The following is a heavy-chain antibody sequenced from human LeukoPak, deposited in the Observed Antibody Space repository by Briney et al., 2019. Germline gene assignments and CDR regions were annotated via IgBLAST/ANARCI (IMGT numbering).Heavy chain of an antibody. V-gene: IGHV3-20*04. Sequence: GGSLRLSCAASGFTFDDYGMSWVRRAPGKGLEWVSGINWNGGSTGYADSVKGRFTISRDNAKNSLYLQMNSLRAEDTALYYCARDVGTMIVVVPFDYWGQGTLVTVSS. D-gene: IGHD3-22*01. CDR3: ARDVGTMIVVVPFDY. CDR2: INWNGGST. J-gene: IGHJ4*02. CDR1: GFTFDDYG.